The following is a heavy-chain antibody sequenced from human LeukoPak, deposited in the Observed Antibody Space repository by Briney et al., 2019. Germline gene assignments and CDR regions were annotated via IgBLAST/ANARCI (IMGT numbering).Heavy chain of an antibody. CDR2: ITGGGRT. CDR3: ARDPNGDYIGAFDF. CDR1: GFTFNNYA. Sequence: GGSLRLSCAASGFTFNNYAVMWVRQAQGQGLEWVSAITGGGRTYYADSVKGRFTISRDNSKNTLYLQMNRLRAEDPARYFCARDPNGDYIGAFDFLGQGTVVTVSS. D-gene: IGHD4-17*01. J-gene: IGHJ3*01. V-gene: IGHV3-23*01.